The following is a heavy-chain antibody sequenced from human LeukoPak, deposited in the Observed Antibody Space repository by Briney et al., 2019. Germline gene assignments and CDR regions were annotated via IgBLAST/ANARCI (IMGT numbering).Heavy chain of an antibody. J-gene: IGHJ3*02. Sequence: MASQTLSLTCTVSGGSISSGSYYWSWLRQPPGKGLEWIGYIYYSGSTYYNPSLKSRVTISVDTSKNQFSLKLSSVTAADTAVYYCARDQGGNGDAFDIWGQGTMVTVSS. D-gene: IGHD4-23*01. CDR2: IYYSGST. CDR1: GGSISSGSYY. CDR3: ARDQGGNGDAFDI. V-gene: IGHV4-30-4*08.